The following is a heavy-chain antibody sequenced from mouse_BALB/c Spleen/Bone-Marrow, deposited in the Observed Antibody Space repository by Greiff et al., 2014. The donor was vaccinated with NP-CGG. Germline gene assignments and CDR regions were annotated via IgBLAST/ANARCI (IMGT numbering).Heavy chain of an antibody. Sequence: EVQLVESGGGLVQPGGSRKLSCAASGFTFSSFGMHWVRQAPEKGLEWVAYISSGSRTTYYADTVKGRFTISRDNPKNTLFLQMTGLRSEDTAIYYGTRGGNWEDFDYWGQGTTLTVSS. CDR1: GFTFSSFG. CDR3: TRGGNWEDFDY. J-gene: IGHJ2*01. D-gene: IGHD4-1*01. CDR2: ISSGSRTT. V-gene: IGHV5-17*02.